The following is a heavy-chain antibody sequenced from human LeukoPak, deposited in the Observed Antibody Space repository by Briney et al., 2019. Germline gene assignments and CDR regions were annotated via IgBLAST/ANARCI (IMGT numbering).Heavy chain of an antibody. CDR1: GGSISSSSYY. D-gene: IGHD4-11*01. CDR3: ASETDYSHPNWFDP. V-gene: IGHV4-39*07. Sequence: SETLSLTCTVSGGSISSSSYYWGWIRQPPGKGLEWIGSIYYSGSTYYNPSLKSRVTISVDTSKNQFSLKLSSVTAADTALYYCASETDYSHPNWFDPWGQGILVTVSS. CDR2: IYYSGST. J-gene: IGHJ5*02.